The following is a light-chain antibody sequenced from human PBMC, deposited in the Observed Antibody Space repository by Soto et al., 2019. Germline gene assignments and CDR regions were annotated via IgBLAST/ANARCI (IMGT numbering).Light chain of an antibody. CDR2: DVS. Sequence: QSALTQPASVSGSPGQSITISCTGTSSDVGGYNYVSWYQQHPGKAPKLMIYDVSNRPSGVSNRFSGSKSGNTASLTISGLQAEDEADNYWSSYTICSILFYVVVTGTKVTVL. CDR1: SSDVGGYNY. V-gene: IGLV2-14*01. J-gene: IGLJ1*01. CDR3: SSYTICSILFYV.